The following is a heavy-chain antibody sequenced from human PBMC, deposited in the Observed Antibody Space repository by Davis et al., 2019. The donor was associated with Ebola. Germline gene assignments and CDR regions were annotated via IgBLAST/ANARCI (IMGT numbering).Heavy chain of an antibody. CDR3: ARGCRATVLMGEWYFDL. CDR1: GYTFTGFY. Sequence: ASVKVSCKASGYTFTGFYIHWARQAPGQGLEWLGWINPNTGGTNLAQKFQGWVTMTRDTSISTAYMDVSRLTSDDTAVYYCARGCRATVLMGEWYFDLWGRGTLVTVSS. J-gene: IGHJ2*01. D-gene: IGHD4-23*01. V-gene: IGHV1-2*04. CDR2: INPNTGGT.